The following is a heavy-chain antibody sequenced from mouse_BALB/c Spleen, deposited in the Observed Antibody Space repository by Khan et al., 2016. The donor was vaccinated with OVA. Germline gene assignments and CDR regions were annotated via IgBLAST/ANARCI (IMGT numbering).Heavy chain of an antibody. V-gene: IGHV2-6-1*01. CDR3: ARQPYYHYNIMDY. CDR1: GFSLTNYG. J-gene: IGHJ4*01. CDR2: IWSDGST. Sequence: QVQLKQSGPGLVAPSQSLSIICTISGFSLTNYGVHWVRQPPGKGLEWLVVIWSDGSTTYNSDLKSRLTISKDNSKSQVFLKMNSLQTDDTAMYFCARQPYYHYNIMDYWGQGTSVTVSS. D-gene: IGHD2-10*01.